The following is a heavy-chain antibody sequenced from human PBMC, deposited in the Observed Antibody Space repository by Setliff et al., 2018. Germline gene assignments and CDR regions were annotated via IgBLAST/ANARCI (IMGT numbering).Heavy chain of an antibody. CDR2: IYYTGDP. Sequence: SETLSLTCTVSGGSLRGNAIFWGWIRQPPGKGLEWIGSIYYTGDPYYNPSLKSRVTMSVDTSRNQPSLKLTSVTAADTAVYYCARHVGSRSRGYNYYYYYMDVWGKGTTVTVSS. D-gene: IGHD3-10*01. CDR1: GGSLRGNAIF. CDR3: ARHVGSRSRGYNYYYYYMDV. V-gene: IGHV4-39*01. J-gene: IGHJ6*03.